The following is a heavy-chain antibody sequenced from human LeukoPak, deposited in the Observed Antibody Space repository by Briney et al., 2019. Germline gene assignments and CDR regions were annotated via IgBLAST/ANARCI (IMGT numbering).Heavy chain of an antibody. CDR2: IYSGGST. V-gene: IGHV3-53*01. Sequence: GGSLRLSCAASGFTVSSNYMSWVRQAPGKGLEWVSVIYSGGSTYYADSVKGRFTISRDNAKNSLYLQMNSLRAEDTAVYYCARPTESPYDYGVYYFDYWGQGTLVTVSS. CDR3: ARPTESPYDYGVYYFDY. J-gene: IGHJ4*02. CDR1: GFTVSSNY. D-gene: IGHD4-17*01.